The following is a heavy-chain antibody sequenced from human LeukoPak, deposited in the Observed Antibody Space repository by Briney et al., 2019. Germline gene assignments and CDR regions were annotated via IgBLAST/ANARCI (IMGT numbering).Heavy chain of an antibody. J-gene: IGHJ5*02. CDR2: MSYDGSKG. Sequence: GGSLRLSCAASGFTFSSYGMHWVRQAPGKGLEWVAVMSYDGSKGYYADSVKDRFTISRDNSKNTLYLQMNSLRVEDTAVYYCLVWKHVFDRWGQGTLVTVSS. CDR1: GFTFSSYG. CDR3: LVWKHVFDR. D-gene: IGHD5/OR15-5a*01. V-gene: IGHV3-30*03.